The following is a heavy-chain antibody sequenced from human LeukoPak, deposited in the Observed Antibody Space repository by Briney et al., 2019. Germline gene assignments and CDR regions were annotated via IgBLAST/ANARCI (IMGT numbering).Heavy chain of an antibody. D-gene: IGHD3-3*01. V-gene: IGHV4-59*01. CDR3: ARQRFLEWLRQDY. Sequence: SETLSLTCAVSGDSISSYYRSWIRQPPGKGLEWVGYIYYSGSTNYYPSLKSRVTISVDTSNNQYSLKLSSVAAAETAVYYCARQRFLEWLRQDYWGQGTLVTVSS. CDR1: GDSISSYY. J-gene: IGHJ4*02. CDR2: IYYSGST.